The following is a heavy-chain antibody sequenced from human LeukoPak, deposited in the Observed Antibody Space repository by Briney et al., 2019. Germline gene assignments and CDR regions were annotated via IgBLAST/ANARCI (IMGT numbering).Heavy chain of an antibody. CDR2: INHSGST. CDR1: GGSFSGYY. CDR3: ARGILWFGEGNCYMDV. Sequence: SETLSLTCAVYGGSFSGYYWSWIRQPPGKGLEWIGEINHSGSTNYNPSLKSRVTISVDTSKNQFSLKLSSVTAADTAVYYCARGILWFGEGNCYMDVWGKGTTVTVSS. J-gene: IGHJ6*03. D-gene: IGHD3-10*01. V-gene: IGHV4-34*01.